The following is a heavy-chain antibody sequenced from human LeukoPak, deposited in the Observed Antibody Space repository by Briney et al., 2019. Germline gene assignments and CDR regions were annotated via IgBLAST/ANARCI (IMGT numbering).Heavy chain of an antibody. J-gene: IGHJ6*03. CDR2: INPNSGGT. CDR1: GYTFTGYY. Sequence: ASVKVSCKASGYTFTGYYMHWVRQAPGQGLEWMGWINPNSGGTNYAQKFQGRVTMTRDTSISTAYMELSRLRSDDTAVYYCARVKGSSRGLLFLGYMDVWGKGTTVTVSS. D-gene: IGHD6-13*01. V-gene: IGHV1-2*02. CDR3: ARVKGSSRGLLFLGYMDV.